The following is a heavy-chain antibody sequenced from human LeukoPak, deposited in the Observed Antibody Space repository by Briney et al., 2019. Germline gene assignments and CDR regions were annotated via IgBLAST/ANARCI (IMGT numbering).Heavy chain of an antibody. Sequence: AGGSLRLSCAASGFSFSTYWMSWVRQAPGKGLEWVALIKQDGTETYYVDSVKGRFTISRDNAKNALFLQMNSLRVEDTAVYYCVRDGEYSASPGFDYWGQGILVTVSS. J-gene: IGHJ4*02. CDR3: VRDGEYSASPGFDY. CDR2: IKQDGTET. D-gene: IGHD5-12*01. V-gene: IGHV3-7*01. CDR1: GFSFSTYW.